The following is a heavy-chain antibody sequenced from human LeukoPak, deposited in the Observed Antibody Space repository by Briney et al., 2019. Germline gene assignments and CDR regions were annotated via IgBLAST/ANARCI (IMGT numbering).Heavy chain of an antibody. CDR3: AKDSPDYRHFDY. CDR1: GFTFSSYG. V-gene: IGHV3-30*18. J-gene: IGHJ4*02. CDR2: ISYDGSNK. D-gene: IGHD4-11*01. Sequence: GRSLRLSCAASGFTFSSYGMHWVRQAPGKGLEWMAVISYDGSNKYYADSVKGRFTISRDNSKNTLYLQMNSLRAEDTAVYYCAKDSPDYRHFDYWGQGTLVTVSS.